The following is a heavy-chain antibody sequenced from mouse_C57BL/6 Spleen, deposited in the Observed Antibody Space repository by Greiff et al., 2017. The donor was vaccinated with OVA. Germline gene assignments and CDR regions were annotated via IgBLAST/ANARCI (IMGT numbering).Heavy chain of an antibody. Sequence: QVQLQQSGAELVKPGASVKISCKASGYAFSSYWMNWVKQRPGKGLEWIGQIYPGDGDTNYNGKFKGKATLTADKSSSTAYMQLSSLTSEDSAVYFCARRDKLGSFDYWGQGTTLTVSS. J-gene: IGHJ2*01. CDR1: GYAFSSYW. D-gene: IGHD4-1*01. CDR3: ARRDKLGSFDY. CDR2: IYPGDGDT. V-gene: IGHV1-80*01.